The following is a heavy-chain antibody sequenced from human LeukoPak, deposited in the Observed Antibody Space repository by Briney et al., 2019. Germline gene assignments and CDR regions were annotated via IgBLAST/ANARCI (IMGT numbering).Heavy chain of an antibody. J-gene: IGHJ4*02. CDR3: ARAVPQYSSSWYAGVYYFDY. V-gene: IGHV4-4*02. D-gene: IGHD6-13*01. Sequence: SETLSLTCAVSGGSISSSNWWSWVRPPPGKGLEWIGEIYHSGSTNYNPSLKSRVTISVDKSKNQFSLKLSSVTAADTAVYYCARAVPQYSSSWYAGVYYFDYWGQGTLVTVSS. CDR1: GGSISSSNW. CDR2: IYHSGST.